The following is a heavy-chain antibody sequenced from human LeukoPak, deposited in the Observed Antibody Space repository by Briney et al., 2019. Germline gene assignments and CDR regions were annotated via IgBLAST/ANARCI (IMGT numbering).Heavy chain of an antibody. CDR3: ARGGTYYPCIDY. D-gene: IGHD1-26*01. Sequence: ASVTVSFKTSGYTFTTTYINWVRQAPGQGLEWMGWVSAYNGKTSYAQKFQGRVTMTIDTSTTTAYMDLTSLTLDDTAVYYCARGGTYYPCIDYWGQGTLVTVSS. CDR1: GYTFTTTY. J-gene: IGHJ4*02. CDR2: VSAYNGKT. V-gene: IGHV1-18*01.